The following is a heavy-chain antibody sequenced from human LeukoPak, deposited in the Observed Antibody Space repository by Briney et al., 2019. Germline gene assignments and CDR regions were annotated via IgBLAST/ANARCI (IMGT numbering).Heavy chain of an antibody. D-gene: IGHD6-13*01. CDR1: GFSFSSYA. Sequence: GGSLRLSCAASGFSFSSYAMSWVRQALGKGLEWVSSISDTGGRTYYADSVKGRFTISRDNSRNTLYLQMNSLRAEDTAVYFCAKGPYSDSSEWFQYWGQGTLVTVSS. CDR2: ISDTGGRT. V-gene: IGHV3-23*01. CDR3: AKGPYSDSSEWFQY. J-gene: IGHJ1*01.